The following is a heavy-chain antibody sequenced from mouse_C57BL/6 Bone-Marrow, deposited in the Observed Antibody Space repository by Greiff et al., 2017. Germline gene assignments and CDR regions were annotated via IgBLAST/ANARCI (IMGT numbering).Heavy chain of an antibody. V-gene: IGHV5-6*02. D-gene: IGHD2-2*01. CDR1: GFTFSSYG. CDR3: ARRWLPFSWYFDV. J-gene: IGHJ1*03. CDR2: ISSGGSYT. Sequence: EVKLVESGGDLVKPGGSLKLSCAASGFTFSSYGMSWVRQTPDKRLEWVATISSGGSYTYYPDSVKGRFTISRDNAKNTLYLQMSSLKSEDTAMYYCARRWLPFSWYFDVWGTGTTVTVSS.